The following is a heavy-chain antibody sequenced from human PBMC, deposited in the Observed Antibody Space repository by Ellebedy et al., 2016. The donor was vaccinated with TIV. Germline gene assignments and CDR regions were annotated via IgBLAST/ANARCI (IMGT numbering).Heavy chain of an antibody. V-gene: IGHV1-2*02. Sequence: ASVKVSXXASGYTFTGYYMHWVRQAPGQGLEWMGWINPNSGGTNYAQKFQGRVTMTRDTSISTAYMELSRLRSDDTAVYYCAKTGDGYNRYYFDYWGQGTLVTVSS. CDR2: INPNSGGT. D-gene: IGHD5-24*01. CDR1: GYTFTGYY. CDR3: AKTGDGYNRYYFDY. J-gene: IGHJ4*02.